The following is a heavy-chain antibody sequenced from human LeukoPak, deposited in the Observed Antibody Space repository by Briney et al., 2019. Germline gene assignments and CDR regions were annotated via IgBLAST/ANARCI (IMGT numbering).Heavy chain of an antibody. J-gene: IGHJ4*02. CDR3: ARGPRYSSGWYVGD. CDR1: GGTFSSYA. CDR2: IIPIFGTA. V-gene: IGHV1-69*13. D-gene: IGHD6-19*01. Sequence: ASVKVSCKAPGGTFSSYAISWVRQAPGQGPEWMGGIIPIFGTANYAQKFQGRVTITADESTSTAYMELSSLRSEDTAVYYCARGPRYSSGWYVGDWGQGTLVTVSS.